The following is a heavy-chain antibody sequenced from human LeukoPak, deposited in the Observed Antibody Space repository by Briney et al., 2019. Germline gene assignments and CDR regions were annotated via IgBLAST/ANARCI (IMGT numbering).Heavy chain of an antibody. CDR3: ARELCSGGSCYPRRAFDI. D-gene: IGHD2-15*01. CDR2: IWYDGSNK. Sequence: HSGGSLRLSCAASGFTFSSYGMHWVRQAPGKGLEWVAVIWYDGSNKYYADSVKGRFTISRDNSKNTLYLQMNSLRAEDTAVYYCARELCSGGSCYPRRAFDIWGQGKMVTVSS. V-gene: IGHV3-33*01. J-gene: IGHJ3*02. CDR1: GFTFSSYG.